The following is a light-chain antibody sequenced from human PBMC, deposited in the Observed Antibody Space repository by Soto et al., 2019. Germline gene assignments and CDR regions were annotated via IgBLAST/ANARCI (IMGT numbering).Light chain of an antibody. J-gene: IGKJ5*01. Sequence: EIVMTQFPATLSVSPGERATLSCRASLSVSSNLAWYQQKPGQAPRLLIYGASTRATGIPARFSGSGSGTDFTLTISRLEPEDFAVYYCQQYGSPPITFGQGTRLEIK. CDR1: LSVSSN. CDR3: QQYGSPPIT. CDR2: GAS. V-gene: IGKV3-15*01.